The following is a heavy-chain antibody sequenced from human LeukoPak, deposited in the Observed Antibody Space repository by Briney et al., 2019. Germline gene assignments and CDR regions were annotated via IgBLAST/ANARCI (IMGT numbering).Heavy chain of an antibody. V-gene: IGHV5-51*01. CDR1: GYSFTSYW. J-gene: IGHJ4*02. CDR2: IYPGASDT. CDR3: ARRAITMAHFDY. Sequence: GESLKISCKGSGYSFTSYWIGWERQMPGKGLEWMGIIYPGASDTRYSPSLQGQVTISADKSISTAYMQWSSLKASDTAMYYCARRAITMAHFDYWGQGTLVTVSS. D-gene: IGHD3-10*01.